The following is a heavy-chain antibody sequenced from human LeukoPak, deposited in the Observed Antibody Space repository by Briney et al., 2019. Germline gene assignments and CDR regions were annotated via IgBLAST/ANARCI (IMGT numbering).Heavy chain of an antibody. CDR2: IYYSGST. Sequence: PSETLSLTCTVSGGSISSGGYYWSWIRQHPGKGLEWIGYIYYSGSTYYNPSLKSRVTISVDTSKNQFSLKLSSVTAADTAVYYCAREAMVRGVIIPDFDYWSQGTLVTVSS. CDR3: AREAMVRGVIIPDFDY. D-gene: IGHD3-10*01. CDR1: GGSISSGGYY. V-gene: IGHV4-31*03. J-gene: IGHJ4*02.